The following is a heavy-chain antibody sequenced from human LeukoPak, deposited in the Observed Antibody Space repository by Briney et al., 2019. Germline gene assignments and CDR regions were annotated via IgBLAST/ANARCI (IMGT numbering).Heavy chain of an antibody. CDR2: IYPGDSDT. D-gene: IGHD2-2*01. V-gene: IGHV5-51*01. CDR3: ARPAESQLLLPYDY. J-gene: IGHJ4*02. CDR1: GYTFTSYA. Sequence: GASVKVSCKASGYTFTSYAMHWVRQMPGKGLEWMGIIYPGDSDTRYSPSFQGQVTISADKSISTAYLQWSSLKASDTAMYYCARPAESQLLLPYDYWGQGTLVTVSS.